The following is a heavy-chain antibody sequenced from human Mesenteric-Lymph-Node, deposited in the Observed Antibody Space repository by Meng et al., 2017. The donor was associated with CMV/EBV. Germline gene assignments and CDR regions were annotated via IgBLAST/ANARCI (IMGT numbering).Heavy chain of an antibody. D-gene: IGHD1-26*01. V-gene: IGHV4-39*01. J-gene: IGHJ4*02. CDR1: GGSISGSDYY. CDR2: IYYTGTT. Sequence: SETLSLTCTVSGGSISGSDYYWGWIRQPPGKGLEWIASIYYTGTTYYNPSLKSRVTMSVDRSKNQFSLRLSSVTAADTAVYYCAMYPKVGPTTIDYFDYWGQGTLVTVSS. CDR3: AMYPKVGPTTIDYFDY.